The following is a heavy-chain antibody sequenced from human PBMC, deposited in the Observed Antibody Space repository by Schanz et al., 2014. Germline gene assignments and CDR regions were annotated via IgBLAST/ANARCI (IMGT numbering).Heavy chain of an antibody. Sequence: QVQLVESGGGVVQPGRSLRLSCAASGFTFSSYGMHWVRQVPGKGLEWVAVVCYDGSKKYYADSVKGRFTTSRDNSKSTMYLQMNSLRAEDTAVYYCVKDLQRELLRDDHYYGMDVWGQGTTVTVSS. CDR2: VCYDGSKK. CDR3: VKDLQRELLRDDHYYGMDV. CDR1: GFTFSSYG. J-gene: IGHJ6*02. V-gene: IGHV3-33*06. D-gene: IGHD1-26*01.